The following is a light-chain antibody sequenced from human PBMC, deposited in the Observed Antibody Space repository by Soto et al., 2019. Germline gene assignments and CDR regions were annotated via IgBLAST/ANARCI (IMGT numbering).Light chain of an antibody. Sequence: DIQMTQSPSTLSASVGDRVTITCRASQSISSWLAWYQQKPGKAPKLLIYKASSLESGVPSRFSGSGSGTEFTLTISSLQPDDFATYYCQQYNSYPYTFGQGTRLEIK. CDR3: QQYNSYPYT. V-gene: IGKV1-5*03. CDR2: KAS. J-gene: IGKJ5*01. CDR1: QSISSW.